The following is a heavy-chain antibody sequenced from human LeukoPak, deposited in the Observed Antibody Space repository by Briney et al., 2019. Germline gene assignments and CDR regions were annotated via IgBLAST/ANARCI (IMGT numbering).Heavy chain of an antibody. Sequence: SETLSLTCTVSGGSISGYYWSWIRQPPGKGLEWIGYIYYSGSTNYNPSLKSRVTISVDTSKNQFSLKLSSVTAADTAVYYCARADYDFWSGYYRGHFDYWGQGTLVTVSS. V-gene: IGHV4-59*01. CDR1: GGSISGYY. D-gene: IGHD3-3*01. CDR3: ARADYDFWSGYYRGHFDY. CDR2: IYYSGST. J-gene: IGHJ4*02.